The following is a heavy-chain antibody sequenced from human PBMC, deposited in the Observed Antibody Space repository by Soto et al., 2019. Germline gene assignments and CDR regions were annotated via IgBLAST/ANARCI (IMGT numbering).Heavy chain of an antibody. J-gene: IGHJ4*02. D-gene: IGHD3-3*01. Sequence: SVKVSCKASGYTFTSYGISWVRQAPGQGLEWMGGIIANNGKANYAQKFQGRVTITADKSTGTAYMELSSLRSEDTAVYYCARGSRFLEWLSIGYWGQGTLVTVSS. CDR3: ARGSRFLEWLSIGY. V-gene: IGHV1-69*10. CDR2: IIANNGKA. CDR1: GYTFTSYG.